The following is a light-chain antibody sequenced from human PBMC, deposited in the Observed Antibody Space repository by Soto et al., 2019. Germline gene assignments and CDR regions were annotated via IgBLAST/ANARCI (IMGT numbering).Light chain of an antibody. CDR3: VLYMGSGISI. CDR2: STN. Sequence: QTVVTQEPSFSVSPGGTVTLTCGLSSGSVSTNYYPSWYQQTPGQAPRTLIYSTNTRSSGVPDRFSGSILGNKAALTITGAQADDESDYYCVLYMGSGISIFRGGTKLTVL. J-gene: IGLJ2*01. CDR1: SGSVSTNYY. V-gene: IGLV8-61*01.